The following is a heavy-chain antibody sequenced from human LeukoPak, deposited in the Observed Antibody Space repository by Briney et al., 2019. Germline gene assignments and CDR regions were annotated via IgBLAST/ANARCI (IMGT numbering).Heavy chain of an antibody. J-gene: IGHJ3*02. Sequence: GGSLRLSCTASGFTFSSYGMSWVRQAPGKGLDWVSAISGSGGSTYYADSVKGRFSTSRDNSKNTLYLQMNSLRAEDTAVYYCARRSAFDIWGQGTMVTVSS. CDR2: ISGSGGST. V-gene: IGHV3-23*01. CDR3: ARRSAFDI. CDR1: GFTFSSYG.